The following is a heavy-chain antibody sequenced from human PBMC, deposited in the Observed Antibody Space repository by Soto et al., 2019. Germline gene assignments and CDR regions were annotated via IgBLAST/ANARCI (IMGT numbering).Heavy chain of an antibody. V-gene: IGHV4-39*01. J-gene: IGHJ3*02. CDR3: STGGGNYYDSSGYYGDGDAFDI. CDR1: GGSISSSSYY. Sequence: TLSLTCTVSGGSISSSSYYWGWIRQPPGKGLEWIGSIYYSGSTYYNPSLKSRVTISVDTSKNQFSLKLSSVTAADTAVYYCSTGGGNYYDSSGYYGDGDAFDIWGQGTMVTVSS. D-gene: IGHD3-22*01. CDR2: IYYSGST.